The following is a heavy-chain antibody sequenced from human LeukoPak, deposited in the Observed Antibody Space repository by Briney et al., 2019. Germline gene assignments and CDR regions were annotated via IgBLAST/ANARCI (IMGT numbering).Heavy chain of an antibody. CDR3: ARGPIVAPDY. CDR1: GFTLSSYS. J-gene: IGHJ4*02. V-gene: IGHV3-21*01. Sequence: GGSLRLSCAASGFTLSSYSMNWVRQAPGKGLEWVSSISSNIYYADSVKGRFTISRDNAKNSLYPQMNSLRAEDTAVYYCARGPIVAPDYWGQGTLVTVSS. CDR2: ISSNI. D-gene: IGHD5-12*01.